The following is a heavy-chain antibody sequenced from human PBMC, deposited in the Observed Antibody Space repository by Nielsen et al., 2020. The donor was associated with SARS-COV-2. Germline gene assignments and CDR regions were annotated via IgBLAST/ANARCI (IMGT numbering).Heavy chain of an antibody. CDR3: ATHYYDILTGYYPYFDY. Sequence: GGSLRLSCAASGFTFSSYAMSWVRQAPGKGLEWVSAISGSGGSTYYADSVKGRFTISRDNSKNTLYLQMNSLRAEDTAVYYCATHYYDILTGYYPYFDYWGQGTLVTVSS. CDR2: ISGSGGST. V-gene: IGHV3-23*01. CDR1: GFTFSSYA. D-gene: IGHD3-9*01. J-gene: IGHJ4*02.